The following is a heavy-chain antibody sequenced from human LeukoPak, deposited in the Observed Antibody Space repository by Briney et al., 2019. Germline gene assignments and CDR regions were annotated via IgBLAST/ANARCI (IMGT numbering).Heavy chain of an antibody. D-gene: IGHD6-6*01. CDR2: IYYSGST. CDR3: ARSSSSFIDWFDP. J-gene: IGHJ5*02. CDR1: GGSISSYY. Sequence: SETLSLACTVSGGSISSYYWSWIRQPPRKGLEWIGYIYYSGSTNYNPSLKSRVTISVDTSKNQFSLKLSSVTAADTAVYYCARSSSSFIDWFDPWGQGTLVTVSS. V-gene: IGHV4-59*01.